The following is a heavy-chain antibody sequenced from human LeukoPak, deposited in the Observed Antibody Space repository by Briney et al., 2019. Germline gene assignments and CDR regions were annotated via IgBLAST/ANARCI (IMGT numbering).Heavy chain of an antibody. V-gene: IGHV1-69*10. CDR2: IIPILGTA. Sequence: SVKVSCKASGGTFSSYAISWVRQAPGQGLEWMGGIIPILGTANYAQKFQGRVTITADKSTSTAYMELSSLRSEDTAVYYCARDPLDYGDYWGQGTLVTVSS. CDR1: GGTFSSYA. J-gene: IGHJ4*02. CDR3: ARDPLDYGDY.